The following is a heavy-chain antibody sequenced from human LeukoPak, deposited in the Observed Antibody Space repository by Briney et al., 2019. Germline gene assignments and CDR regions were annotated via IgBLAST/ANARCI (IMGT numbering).Heavy chain of an antibody. D-gene: IGHD6-13*01. Sequence: SETLSLTCTVSGVSISSYYRSWIRQPAGKGLEWIGRIHTSGSTNYNPSLKSRVTMSVDTSKNQFSLKLSSVTAADTAVYYCARTYSRFGLYYMDVWGKGTTVTISS. CDR3: ARTYSRFGLYYMDV. J-gene: IGHJ6*03. CDR1: GVSISSYY. V-gene: IGHV4-4*07. CDR2: IHTSGST.